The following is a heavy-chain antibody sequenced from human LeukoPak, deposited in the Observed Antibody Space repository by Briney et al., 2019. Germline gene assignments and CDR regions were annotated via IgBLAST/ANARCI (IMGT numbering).Heavy chain of an antibody. V-gene: IGHV1-2*02. CDR3: ARGSYDSSDFEYFHH. CDR2: INPNSGGT. Sequence: GASVKVSCKASGYTFTGYYMHWVRQAPGEGLEWMGWINPNSGGTKYAQKFQGRVTMTRDTSINTAYMEVRRLTSDDTAVYYCARGSYDSSDFEYFHHWGQGTLVTVSS. CDR1: GYTFTGYY. D-gene: IGHD3-22*01. J-gene: IGHJ1*01.